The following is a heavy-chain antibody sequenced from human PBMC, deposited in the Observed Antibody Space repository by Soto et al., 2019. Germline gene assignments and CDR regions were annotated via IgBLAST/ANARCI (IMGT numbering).Heavy chain of an antibody. CDR1: GGTFSSYA. CDR3: ARDGYNENAFDY. CDR2: IIPIFGTA. V-gene: IGHV1-69*01. D-gene: IGHD5-12*01. J-gene: IGHJ4*02. Sequence: GQLVQSGAEVKKPGSSVKVSCKASGGTFSSYAISWVRQAPGQGREWMGGIIPIFGTANYAQKFQGRVTITADESTSTAYMELSSLRSEDTGVYYCARDGYNENAFDYWGQGTLVIVSS.